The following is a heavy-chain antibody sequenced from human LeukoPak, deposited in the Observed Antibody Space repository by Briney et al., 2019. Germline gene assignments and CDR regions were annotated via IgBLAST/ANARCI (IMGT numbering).Heavy chain of an antibody. V-gene: IGHV4-59*11. J-gene: IGHJ5*02. CDR1: GGSLRSHY. Sequence: SETLSLTCSVCGGSLRSHYWIWMPPPPAKAWVGCGNHYYSGSTNYNPSLKSRVTISVDTSKNQFSLKLSSVTAADTAVYYCARPAYYYDSSGYYSWWFDPWGQGTLVTVSS. CDR2: HYYSGST. CDR3: ARPAYYYDSSGYYSWWFDP. D-gene: IGHD3-22*01.